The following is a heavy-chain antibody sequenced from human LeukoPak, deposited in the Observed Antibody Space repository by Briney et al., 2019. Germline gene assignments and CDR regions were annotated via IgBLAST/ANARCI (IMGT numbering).Heavy chain of an antibody. CDR2: INHSGST. CDR3: ARVLRRGAWN. V-gene: IGHV4-34*01. CDR1: GGSFSGYY. J-gene: IGHJ4*02. D-gene: IGHD4-17*01. Sequence: PSETLSLTCAVYGGSFSGYYWSWIRQPPGKGLEWIGEINHSGSTNYNPSLKSRVTISVDTSKNQFSLKLSSVTAADTAVYYCARVLRRGAWNWGQGTLVTVSS.